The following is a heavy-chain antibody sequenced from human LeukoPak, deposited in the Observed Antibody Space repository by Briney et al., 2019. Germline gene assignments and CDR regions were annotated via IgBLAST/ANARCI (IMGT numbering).Heavy chain of an antibody. CDR1: GYSISRGYS. CDR2: IYHSGST. D-gene: IGHD3-22*01. V-gene: IGHV4-38-2*02. J-gene: IGHJ5*02. Sequence: SETLSLTCTVSGYSISRGYSWGWIRQPPGQGLEWIGNIYHSGSTNYSPSLKSRVTISVDTSKNQFSLKLGSVTAADTAVYYCARVGSGYYYWLQEGWNGWFDPWGQGTLVTVSS. CDR3: ARVGSGYYYWLQEGWNGWFDP.